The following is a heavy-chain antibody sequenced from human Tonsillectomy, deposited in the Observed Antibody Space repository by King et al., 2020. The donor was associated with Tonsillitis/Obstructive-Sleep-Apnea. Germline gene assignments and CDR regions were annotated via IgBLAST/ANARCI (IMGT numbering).Heavy chain of an antibody. CDR1: GGSISSGGYY. Sequence: VQLQESGPGQVKPSQTLSLTCTVSGGSISSGGYYWSWIRQHPGKGLEWIGYIYYSGSTYYNPSLKSRVTISLDTSKNQFSLKLSSVTAADTAVYYCAREESTIVTRYYFDYWGQGTLVTVSS. J-gene: IGHJ4*02. CDR2: IYYSGST. D-gene: IGHD4-11*01. V-gene: IGHV4-31*03. CDR3: AREESTIVTRYYFDY.